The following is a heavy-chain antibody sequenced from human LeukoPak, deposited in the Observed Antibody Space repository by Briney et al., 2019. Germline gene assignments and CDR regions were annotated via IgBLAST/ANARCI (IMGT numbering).Heavy chain of an antibody. CDR3: AKADGYNFGGTLLFDY. J-gene: IGHJ4*02. CDR2: ISGSGDST. CDR1: GFTFTNHA. D-gene: IGHD5-24*01. Sequence: GGSLRLSCAASGFTFTNHAMSWVRQAPGKGLEWVSAISGSGDSTYYADAVKGRFTISRDNSKNTLYLQMNSLRAEDTAVYYCAKADGYNFGGTLLFDYWGQGTPVTVSS. V-gene: IGHV3-23*01.